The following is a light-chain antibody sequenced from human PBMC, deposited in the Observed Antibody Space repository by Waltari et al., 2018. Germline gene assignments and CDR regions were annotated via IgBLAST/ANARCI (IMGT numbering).Light chain of an antibody. CDR3: QQHDTSRT. CDR1: QSVSSSY. Sequence: EIVLTQSPGTLSLSPGERATLSCRASQSVSSSYLAWYQHKPGQAPRLLIYRASTRATGNPDRFSGSGSGTDFTLTISRLEPEDFAVYYCQQHDTSRTFGQGTKVEIK. CDR2: RAS. J-gene: IGKJ1*01. V-gene: IGKV3-20*01.